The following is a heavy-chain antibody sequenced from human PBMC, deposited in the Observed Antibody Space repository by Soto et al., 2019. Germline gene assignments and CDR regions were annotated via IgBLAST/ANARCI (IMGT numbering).Heavy chain of an antibody. V-gene: IGHV5-10-1*01. Sequence: PGESLKISGKGSGYRFTIYWITWVLQMPGKGLEWMGRIDPTEYYTSYSPSFQGHVTISADKSISTAYMQWDSLKASDTAIYYCAAGRLGELTGFDYWGQGTLVTVSS. D-gene: IGHD3-16*01. CDR3: AAGRLGELTGFDY. J-gene: IGHJ4*02. CDR1: GYRFTIYW. CDR2: IDPTEYYT.